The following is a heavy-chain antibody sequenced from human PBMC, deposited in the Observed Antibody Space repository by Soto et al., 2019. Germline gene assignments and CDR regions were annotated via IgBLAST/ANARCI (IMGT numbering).Heavy chain of an antibody. CDR3: AKDIYWGPRRIPYYFDY. V-gene: IGHV3-23*01. Sequence: GGSLRLSCAASGFTFSSYAMSWVRQAPGKGLEWVSAISGSGGSTYYADSVKGRFTISRDNSKNTLYLQMNSLRAEDTAVYYCAKDIYWGPRRIPYYFDYWGQGTLVTVSS. J-gene: IGHJ4*02. CDR2: ISGSGGST. CDR1: GFTFSSYA. D-gene: IGHD7-27*01.